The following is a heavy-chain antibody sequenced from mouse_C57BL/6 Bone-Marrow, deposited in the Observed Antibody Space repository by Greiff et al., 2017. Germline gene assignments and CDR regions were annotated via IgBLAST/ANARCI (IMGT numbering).Heavy chain of an antibody. V-gene: IGHV3-6*01. CDR1: GYSITSGYY. Sequence: EVKLMESGPGLVKPSQSLSLTCSVTGYSITSGYYWNWIRQFPGNNLEWMGYISYDGSNNYNPSLKNRISITRDTSKNQFFLKLNSVTTEDTATYYCARESYDGFAYWGQGTLVTVSA. CDR3: ARESYDGFAY. J-gene: IGHJ3*01. CDR2: ISYDGSN. D-gene: IGHD2-3*01.